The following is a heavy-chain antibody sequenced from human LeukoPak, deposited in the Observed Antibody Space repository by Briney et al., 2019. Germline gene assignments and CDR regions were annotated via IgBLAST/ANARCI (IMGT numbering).Heavy chain of an antibody. CDR2: ITNSGSTV. D-gene: IGHD1-26*01. CDR3: ARDRGIVGPTGYYFDY. Sequence: GGSLRLSCAATGFTISDYYMSWIRQAPGKGLEWVSYITNSGSTVYYIDSVKGRFTISRDNAKNSLYLQMNSLRAEDTAVYYCARDRGIVGPTGYYFDYWGQGTLVTVSS. V-gene: IGHV3-11*01. J-gene: IGHJ4*02. CDR1: GFTISDYY.